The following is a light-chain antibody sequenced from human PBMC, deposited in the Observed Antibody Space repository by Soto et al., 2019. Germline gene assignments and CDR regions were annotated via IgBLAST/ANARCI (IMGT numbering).Light chain of an antibody. CDR3: QQSYSTLMYT. Sequence: DIQLTQSPSSLSASIGDRVTITCRASQIIGSYLSWYQHKQGKAPKLPIFGASYLKGGVPSRFSGSGSGTDFTLTITSLDPEDFETYYCQQSYSTLMYTFGQGTKLEIK. J-gene: IGKJ2*01. V-gene: IGKV1-39*01. CDR1: QIIGSY. CDR2: GAS.